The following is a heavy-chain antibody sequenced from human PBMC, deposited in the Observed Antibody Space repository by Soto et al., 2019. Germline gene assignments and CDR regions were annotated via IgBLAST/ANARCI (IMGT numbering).Heavy chain of an antibody. D-gene: IGHD6-13*01. Sequence: ETLSLSCAASGFTFSSYSMNWVRQAPGKGLEWVSSISSSSSYIYYADSVKGRFTISRDNAKNSLYLQMNSLRAEDTAVYYCAREQLAPGGYYGMDVWGQGTTVTVSS. V-gene: IGHV3-21*01. CDR2: ISSSSSYI. J-gene: IGHJ6*02. CDR3: AREQLAPGGYYGMDV. CDR1: GFTFSSYS.